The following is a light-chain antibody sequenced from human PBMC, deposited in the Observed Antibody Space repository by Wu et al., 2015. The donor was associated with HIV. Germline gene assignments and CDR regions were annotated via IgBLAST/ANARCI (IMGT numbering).Light chain of an antibody. J-gene: IGKJ4*01. CDR3: QQYNDWPPLT. CDR2: GAS. V-gene: IGKV3-15*01. Sequence: EIVMTQSPATLSVSPGQRATLSCRASQSINSNLAWYQQRPGQPPRLLIYGASTRATGIPARFSGSGSGTEFTLTISSMQSEDFAVYYCQQYNDWPPLTFGGGTAVEIK. CDR1: QSINSN.